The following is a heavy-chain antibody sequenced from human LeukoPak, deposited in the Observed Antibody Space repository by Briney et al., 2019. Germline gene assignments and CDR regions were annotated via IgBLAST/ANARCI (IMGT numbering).Heavy chain of an antibody. CDR2: INPNSGGP. V-gene: IGHV1-2*02. CDR3: ARGAHYHDSSEGFDY. CDR1: GYTFTGYY. D-gene: IGHD3-22*01. Sequence: SVKDSCKASGYTFTGYYMHWVRQAPGQGLEWMGWINPNSGGPIYAQKFQGRVTMTRDTSISTAYMELSRLRSDDTAVYYCARGAHYHDSSEGFDYWGQGTLVT. J-gene: IGHJ4*02.